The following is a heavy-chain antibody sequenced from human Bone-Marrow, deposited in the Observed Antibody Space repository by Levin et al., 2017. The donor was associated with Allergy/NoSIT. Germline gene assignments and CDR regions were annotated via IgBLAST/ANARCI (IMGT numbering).Heavy chain of an antibody. CDR2: IYYSGST. CDR1: GGSISSYY. J-gene: IGHJ5*02. Sequence: SETLSLTCTVSGGSISSYYWSWIRQPPGKGLEWIGYIYYSGSTNYNPSLKSRVTISVDTSKNQFSLKLSSVTAADTAVYYCARDLGWFDPWGQGTLVTVSS. V-gene: IGHV4-59*01. D-gene: IGHD3-16*01. CDR3: ARDLGWFDP.